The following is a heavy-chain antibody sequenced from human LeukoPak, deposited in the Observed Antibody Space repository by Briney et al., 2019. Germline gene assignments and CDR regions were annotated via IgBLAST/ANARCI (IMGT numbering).Heavy chain of an antibody. D-gene: IGHD2-2*01. J-gene: IGHJ4*02. V-gene: IGHV3-74*01. CDR1: GFTFSSYW. Sequence: PGGSLRLSCAASGFTFSSYWMHWVRQAPGKGLVWVSRINSDGSSTIYADSVKGRFTISRDNAKNTLYLQMNSLRDEDTAVYYCARVAVVPAAYFDYWGQGTLVTVSS. CDR2: INSDGSST. CDR3: ARVAVVPAAYFDY.